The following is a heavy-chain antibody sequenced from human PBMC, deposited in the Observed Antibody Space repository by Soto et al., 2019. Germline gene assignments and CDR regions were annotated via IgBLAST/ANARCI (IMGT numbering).Heavy chain of an antibody. J-gene: IGHJ4*02. CDR1: GFTFSSHA. Sequence: EVQLLESGGGLVQPGGSLRLSCTASGFTFSSHAMTWVRQAPGKGLEWVSGLSDSGGSIYYADSVKGRFTISRDNSMTTFYLQMKILRADDTDVYYCAKVSSSWYAGFFDLWGQGTLVTVSS. CDR3: AKVSSSWYAGFFDL. V-gene: IGHV3-23*01. D-gene: IGHD6-13*01. CDR2: LSDSGGSI.